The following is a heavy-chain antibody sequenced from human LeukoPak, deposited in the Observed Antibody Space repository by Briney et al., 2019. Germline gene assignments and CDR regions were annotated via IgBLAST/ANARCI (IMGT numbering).Heavy chain of an antibody. Sequence: SETLSLTCTVSGGSISSYYWSWIRQPPGKGLEWIGYIYYSGSTNYNPSLKSRVTISVDTSKNQFSLKLSSVTAADTAVYCCARGALDDYGDYELTGWGQGTLVTVSS. CDR3: ARGALDDYGDYELTG. V-gene: IGHV4-59*12. D-gene: IGHD4-17*01. CDR1: GGSISSYY. J-gene: IGHJ4*02. CDR2: IYYSGST.